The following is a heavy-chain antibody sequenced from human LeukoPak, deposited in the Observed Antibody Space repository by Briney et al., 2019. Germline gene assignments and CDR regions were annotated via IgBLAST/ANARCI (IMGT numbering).Heavy chain of an antibody. V-gene: IGHV1-18*01. J-gene: IGHJ6*03. D-gene: IGHD6-25*01. Sequence: ASVKVSCKASGYTFTSYGISWVRQAPGQGLEWMGWISAYNGNTNYAQKLQGRVTMTTDTSTSTAYMELRSLRSDDTAVYYCARSLGSGGSGRHYYYYMDVWGKGTTVTVSS. CDR3: ARSLGSGGSGRHYYYYMDV. CDR2: ISAYNGNT. CDR1: GYTFTSYG.